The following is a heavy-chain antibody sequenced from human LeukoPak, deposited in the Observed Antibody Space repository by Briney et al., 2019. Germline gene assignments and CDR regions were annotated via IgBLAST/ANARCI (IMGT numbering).Heavy chain of an antibody. CDR1: GFTFSSYW. V-gene: IGHV3-74*01. Sequence: VGSLRLSCAASGFTFSSYWMHWVRQATGNGLVWVSRINSDSSSTSYADSVKGRFTITRDTAKNTLYMEMNSLRAEDTAVYYCSREPPQYYDFWWGYGYWGQGSLVTVSS. CDR2: INSDSSST. D-gene: IGHD3-3*01. J-gene: IGHJ4*02. CDR3: SREPPQYYDFWWGYGY.